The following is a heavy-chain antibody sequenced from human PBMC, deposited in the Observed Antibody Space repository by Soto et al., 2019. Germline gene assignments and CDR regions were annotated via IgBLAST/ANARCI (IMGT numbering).Heavy chain of an antibody. Sequence: SETLSLTCTVSGGSITSYYWSWIRQPPGKGLEWIGFIYYSGSTSYNPSLKSRVSISVDTSKNQFSLKLSSVTAADTAVYYCARQVTTIYYYFDYWGPGALVTVSS. J-gene: IGHJ4*02. CDR3: ARQVTTIYYYFDY. D-gene: IGHD5-12*01. V-gene: IGHV4-59*08. CDR1: GGSITSYY. CDR2: IYYSGST.